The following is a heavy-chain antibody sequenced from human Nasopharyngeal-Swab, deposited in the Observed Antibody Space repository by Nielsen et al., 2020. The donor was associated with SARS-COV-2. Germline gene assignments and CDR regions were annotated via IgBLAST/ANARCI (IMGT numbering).Heavy chain of an antibody. D-gene: IGHD6-13*01. CDR2: INPNSGGT. CDR3: AREVLGIAATGYYGMDV. CDR1: GYTFTGYY. Sequence: ASVKVSCKASGYTFTGYYMHWVRQAPGQGLEWMGRINPNSGGTNYAQKFQGRVTVTRDTSISTAYMELSRLRSDDTVVYYCAREVLGIAATGYYGMDVWGQGTTVTVSS. J-gene: IGHJ6*02. V-gene: IGHV1-2*05.